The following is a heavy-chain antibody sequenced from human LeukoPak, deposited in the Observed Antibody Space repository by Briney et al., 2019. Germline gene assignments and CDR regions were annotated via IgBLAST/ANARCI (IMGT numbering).Heavy chain of an antibody. Sequence: GGSLRLSCAASGFTFSSYAMHWVRQAPGKGLEWVAVISYDGSNKYYADSVKGRFTISRDNSKNTLYLQMNSLRAEDTAVYYCARDESIAVAVPWYFDLWGRGTLVTVSS. CDR1: GFTFSSYA. CDR2: ISYDGSNK. CDR3: ARDESIAVAVPWYFDL. D-gene: IGHD6-19*01. J-gene: IGHJ2*01. V-gene: IGHV3-30-3*01.